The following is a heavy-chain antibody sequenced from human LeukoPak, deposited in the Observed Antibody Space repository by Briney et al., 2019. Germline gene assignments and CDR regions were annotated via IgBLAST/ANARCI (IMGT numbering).Heavy chain of an antibody. Sequence: ASVKVSCKASGYTFTGYYMHWVRQAPGQGLEWMGWINPNSGGTNYAQKFQGRVTMTRDTSISTAYMELSRLRSDDTAVYYCARDLRSGSYYGGYYYGMDVWGQGTTVTVSS. J-gene: IGHJ6*02. D-gene: IGHD1-26*01. CDR3: ARDLRSGSYYGGYYYGMDV. CDR2: INPNSGGT. V-gene: IGHV1-2*02. CDR1: GYTFTGYY.